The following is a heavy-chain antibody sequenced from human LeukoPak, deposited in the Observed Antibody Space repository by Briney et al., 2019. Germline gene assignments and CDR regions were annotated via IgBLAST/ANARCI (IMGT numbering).Heavy chain of an antibody. V-gene: IGHV1-18*04. CDR1: GYTFTSYG. D-gene: IGHD6-19*01. CDR2: ISAYNGNT. CDR3: ARSPPGYSSGWYYDY. J-gene: IGHJ4*02. Sequence: GASVKVSCKASGYTFTSYGISWVRQAPGQGLEWMGWISAYNGNTNYAQKLQGRVTMTTDTSTSTAYMELRSLRSDDTAVYYCARSPPGYSSGWYYDYWVQGTLVTVSS.